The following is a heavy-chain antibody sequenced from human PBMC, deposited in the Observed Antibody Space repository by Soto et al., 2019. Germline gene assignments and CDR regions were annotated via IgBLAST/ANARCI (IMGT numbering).Heavy chain of an antibody. Sequence: SETLSLTCTVYGGSFSGYYWSWIRQPPGKGLEWIGEINHSGSIKYSPSLESRITISVDTSRSQLSLKLSSVTAADTAVYYCSGERTSSGWLSAREYWGQGTLVTV. J-gene: IGHJ4*02. CDR2: INHSGSI. CDR3: SGERTSSGWLSAREY. CDR1: GGSFSGYY. D-gene: IGHD6-19*01. V-gene: IGHV4-34*01.